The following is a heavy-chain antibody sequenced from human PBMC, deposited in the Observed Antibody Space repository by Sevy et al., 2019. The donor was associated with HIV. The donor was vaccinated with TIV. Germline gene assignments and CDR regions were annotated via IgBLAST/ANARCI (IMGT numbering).Heavy chain of an antibody. CDR1: GFTFSDFW. J-gene: IGHJ5*02. V-gene: IGHV3-7*01. CDR2: INQDERHI. Sequence: GGSLRLSCEVSGFTFSDFWMTWVRQSPGKGLEWVAYINQDERHINLLDSVRGRFTISRDNAKNSLYLQMDSLRAEDTAIYYCARYPDWGALDRWGQGTLVTVSS. D-gene: IGHD7-27*01. CDR3: ARYPDWGALDR.